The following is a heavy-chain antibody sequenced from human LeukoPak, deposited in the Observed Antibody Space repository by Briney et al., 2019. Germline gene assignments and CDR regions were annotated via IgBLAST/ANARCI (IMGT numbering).Heavy chain of an antibody. CDR1: GGSISSYY. CDR2: IYISGST. V-gene: IGHV4-4*07. D-gene: IGHD3-3*01. CDR3: ARDRPYYDFLPASFGMDV. Sequence: SETLSLTCTVSGGSISSYYWSWIRQPAGKGLEWIGRIYISGSTNYNPSLKSRVTMSVDTSKNQFSLKLSSVTAADTAVYYCARDRPYYDFLPASFGMDVWGKGTTVTVSS. J-gene: IGHJ6*03.